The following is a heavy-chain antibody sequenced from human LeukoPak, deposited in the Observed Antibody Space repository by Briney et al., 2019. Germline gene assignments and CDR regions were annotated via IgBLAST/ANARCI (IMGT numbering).Heavy chain of an antibody. D-gene: IGHD3-22*01. CDR2: MHSSGST. V-gene: IGHV4-4*07. CDR3: ARGYSDGTGYYYPSFDY. Sequence: SETLSLTCTVSGGSMSVYYWNWVRQSAGKGLEWIGRMHSSGSTNYNPSLKSRVIMSIDTSEKQFSLKLRSVTAADTALYFCARGYSDGTGYYYPSFDYWGQGVLVNVSS. CDR1: GGSMSVYY. J-gene: IGHJ4*02.